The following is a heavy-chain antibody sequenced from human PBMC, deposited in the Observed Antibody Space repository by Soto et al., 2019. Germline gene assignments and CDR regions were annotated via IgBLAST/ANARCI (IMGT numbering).Heavy chain of an antibody. CDR2: ISWNSGSI. V-gene: IGHV3-9*03. J-gene: IGHJ4*02. CDR3: VKDRELLGVAGRDF. Sequence: EVQLVESGGGLVQPGRSLRLSCAASGFTFDDYAMHWVRQAPGKGLEWVYGISWNSGSIDYADSVKGRFTISGDNAKNSLYLQVKSLRHAGVALCYCVKDRELLGVAGRDFWGQGTLVTVSS. CDR1: GFTFDDYA. D-gene: IGHD6-19*01.